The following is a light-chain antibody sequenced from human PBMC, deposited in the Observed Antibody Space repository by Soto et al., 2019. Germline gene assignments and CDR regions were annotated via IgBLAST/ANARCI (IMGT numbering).Light chain of an antibody. J-gene: IGKJ1*01. CDR3: QQYNRHSEWT. Sequence: DIQMTQSPSTLSASVGDRVTITCRASQTISSWLAWYQQKPGKAPKLLIYDASSLESGVPSRFSVSGSGTEFTLTISSLQPDDFATYYCQQYNRHSEWTFGQGTKVEIK. CDR2: DAS. CDR1: QTISSW. V-gene: IGKV1-5*01.